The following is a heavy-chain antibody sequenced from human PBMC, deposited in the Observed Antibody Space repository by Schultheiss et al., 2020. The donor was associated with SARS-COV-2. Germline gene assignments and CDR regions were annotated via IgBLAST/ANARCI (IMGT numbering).Heavy chain of an antibody. CDR1: GGSFSGYY. J-gene: IGHJ4*02. Sequence: LSLTCAVYGGSFSGYYWSWIRQPPGKGLEWLSYISSSGSATYFADSVKGRFTISRDNSKNTLYLQMNSLRAEDTAVYYCARDRSNAFDYWGQGTLVTVSS. D-gene: IGHD4-11*01. V-gene: IGHV3-11*04. CDR3: ARDRSNAFDY. CDR2: ISSSGSAT.